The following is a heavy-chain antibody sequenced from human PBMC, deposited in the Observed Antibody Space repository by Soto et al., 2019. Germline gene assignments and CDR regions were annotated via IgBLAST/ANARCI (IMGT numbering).Heavy chain of an antibody. CDR2: IFYSGKT. CDR3: GRLEGLATISYYFDY. V-gene: IGHV4-39*01. CDR1: GGSIRGGNSF. Sequence: SETLSLTCTVSGGSIRGGNSFWDWIRQSPGKKLEWIGNIFYSGKTYYNPSLKSRVTISVDKSKNQFSLKLMSLSAADTAVYYCGRLEGLATISYYFDYWGQGALVTVSS. D-gene: IGHD3-9*01. J-gene: IGHJ4*02.